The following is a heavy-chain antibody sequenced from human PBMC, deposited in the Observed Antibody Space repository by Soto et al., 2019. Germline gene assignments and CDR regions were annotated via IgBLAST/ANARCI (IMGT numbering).Heavy chain of an antibody. CDR1: GYTFTNYA. J-gene: IGHJ5*02. CDR2: TNAGNGDP. V-gene: IGHV1-3*01. CDR3: ARAWYQLLWDWFDP. D-gene: IGHD2-2*01. Sequence: QVQLVQSGAEVKKPGASVKISCKASGYTFTNYAIHWVRQAPGQSLEWMGWTNAGNGDPKYSQKFQGRLTITRDTSASTAYMELSSLRSEDTAVYFCARAWYQLLWDWFDPWGQGTLVTVSS.